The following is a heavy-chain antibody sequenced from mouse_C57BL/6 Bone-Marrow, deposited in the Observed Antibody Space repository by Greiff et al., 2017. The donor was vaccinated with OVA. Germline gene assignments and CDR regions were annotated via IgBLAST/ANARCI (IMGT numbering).Heavy chain of an antibody. J-gene: IGHJ2*01. CDR2: ISDGGSYT. V-gene: IGHV5-4*01. CDR3: ARVPYGYDGTFDC. CDR1: GFTFSSYA. Sequence: EVQLVESGGGLVKPGGSLKLSCAASGFTFSSYAMSWVRQTPEKRLEWVATISDGGSYTYYPDNVKGRFTISRDNAKNNLYLQMSHLKSEDTAMYYCARVPYGYDGTFDCWGQGTTLTVSS. D-gene: IGHD2-2*01.